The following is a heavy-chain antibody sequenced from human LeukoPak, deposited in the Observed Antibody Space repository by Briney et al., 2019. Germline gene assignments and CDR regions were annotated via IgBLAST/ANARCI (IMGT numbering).Heavy chain of an antibody. CDR2: IYYSGST. V-gene: IGHV4-31*03. J-gene: IGHJ4*02. D-gene: IGHD4-17*01. CDR1: GGSISSGGYY. CDR3: ARVLQFYGDYPPGWFDY. Sequence: SETLSLTCTVSGGSISSGGYYWSWIRQHPGKGLEWIGYIYYSGSTNYNPSLKSRVTISVDTSKNQFSLKLSSVTAADTAVYYCARVLQFYGDYPPGWFDYWGQGTLVTVSS.